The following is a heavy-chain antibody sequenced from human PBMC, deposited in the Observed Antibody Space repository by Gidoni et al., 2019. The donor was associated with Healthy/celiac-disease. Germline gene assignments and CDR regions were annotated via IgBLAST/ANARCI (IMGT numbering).Heavy chain of an antibody. CDR3: ARRRYYDGMR. J-gene: IGHJ4*02. CDR1: GFSLSTSGVV. CDR2: IYWNDDK. D-gene: IGHD3-22*01. Sequence: QITLKESGPTLVKPTQTLTLTCPFSGFSLSTSGVVVGWIRQPPGKALEWLALIYWNDDKRYSPSLKTRLTITKDTSKNQVVLTMTNMDPGDTATYYCARRRYYDGMRWGQGTLVTVSS. V-gene: IGHV2-5*01.